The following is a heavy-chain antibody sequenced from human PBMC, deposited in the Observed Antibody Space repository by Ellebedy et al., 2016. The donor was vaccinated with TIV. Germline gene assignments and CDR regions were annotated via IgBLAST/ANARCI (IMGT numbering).Heavy chain of an antibody. CDR1: GGSIRNYY. J-gene: IGHJ4*02. V-gene: IGHV4-59*01. Sequence: MPGGSLRLSCTVSGGSIRNYYCTWIRQPPGKGLEWIGHMYYSGSSNYNPSLKGRVTMSIDTSKNQFSLKMSSVTGADTAVYYCAASESADSDYWGPGTLVTVSS. CDR3: AASESADSDY. D-gene: IGHD2-2*01. CDR2: MYYSGSS.